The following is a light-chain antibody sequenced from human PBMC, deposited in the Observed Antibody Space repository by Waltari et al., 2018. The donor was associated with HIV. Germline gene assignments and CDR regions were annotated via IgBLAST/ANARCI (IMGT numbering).Light chain of an antibody. CDR2: GSS. Sequence: DIPLTQSPSFLSSSVGDRVTLTCLASQGITGSLPWYQQKPGNAPKFLSYGSSPLQRGFPSRVSGSGTGTEFTLKISSLQPEDFATYYCQRTYNAPVTFGPGIKVDIK. V-gene: IGKV1-9*01. CDR1: QGITGS. J-gene: IGKJ3*01. CDR3: QRTYNAPVT.